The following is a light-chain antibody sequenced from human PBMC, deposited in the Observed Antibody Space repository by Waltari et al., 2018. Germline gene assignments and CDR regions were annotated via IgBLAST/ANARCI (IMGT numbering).Light chain of an antibody. Sequence: ESVLTQSPGTLSLSPGERATLSCRTSQSVSSTYIAWYQQKPGRTPRLLIYGASNRATGIPDRFSGSGSGTDFTLTISRLEPEDSAVYYCQQYVSSPLTFGGGTKVEIK. CDR3: QQYVSSPLT. CDR1: QSVSSTY. V-gene: IGKV3-20*01. J-gene: IGKJ4*01. CDR2: GAS.